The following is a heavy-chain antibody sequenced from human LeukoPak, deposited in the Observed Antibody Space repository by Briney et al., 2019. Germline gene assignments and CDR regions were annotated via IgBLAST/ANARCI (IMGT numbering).Heavy chain of an antibody. J-gene: IGHJ4*02. CDR3: ARDGTGYYAFDC. CDR1: GGSISSYY. Sequence: PSETLSLTCTVSGGSISSYYWSWIRQPPGKGVEWIGYIYYSGSTNYNPSLKSRVTISVDTSKNQFSLMLTSVTASDTAVYYCARDGTGYYAFDCWGQGTLVSVSS. V-gene: IGHV4-59*12. D-gene: IGHD3-22*01. CDR2: IYYSGST.